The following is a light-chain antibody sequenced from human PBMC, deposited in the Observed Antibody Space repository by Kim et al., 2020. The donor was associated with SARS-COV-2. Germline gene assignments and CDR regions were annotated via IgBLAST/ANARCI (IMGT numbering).Light chain of an antibody. CDR3: LQVYSYPYT. V-gene: IGKV1-9*01. Sequence: QLTQSPSFVSASEGDRVTLTCRASQAISSHLAWYQQKPGRAPKLLIYAVSTLQSGVSPRFTGDRSGQDFTLTINSLQPEDSATYYCLQVYSYPYTFGPGPSWRS. CDR1: QAISSH. J-gene: IGKJ2*01. CDR2: AVS.